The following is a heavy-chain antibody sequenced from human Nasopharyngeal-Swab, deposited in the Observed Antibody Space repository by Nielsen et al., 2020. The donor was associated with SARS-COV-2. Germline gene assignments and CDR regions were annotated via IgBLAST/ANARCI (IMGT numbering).Heavy chain of an antibody. CDR2: IYDSGTT. V-gene: IGHV4-59*12. J-gene: IGHJ6*03. CDR3: ARGGAGVVPAPVLGLGPYYSYYYMDV. Sequence: WIHQPPGKGLEWIGYIYDSGTTSYNPSLKSRVTISGGTSENQFSLELTSVTAADTAIYYCARGGAGVVPAPVLGLGPYYSYYYMDVWGKGTTVTVSS. D-gene: IGHD2-2*01.